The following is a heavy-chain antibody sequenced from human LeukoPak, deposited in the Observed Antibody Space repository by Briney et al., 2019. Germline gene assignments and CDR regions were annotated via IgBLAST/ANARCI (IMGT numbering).Heavy chain of an antibody. J-gene: IGHJ4*02. V-gene: IGHV1-2*02. D-gene: IGHD3-9*01. CDR2: INPNSGGT. Sequence: ASVKVSCTASGYTFTGYYMHWVRQAPGQGLEWMGWINPNSGGTNYAQKFQGRVTMTRDTSISTAYMELSRLRSDDTAVYYCARGGYFDWLPIPLDFDYWGQGTLVTVSS. CDR1: GYTFTGYY. CDR3: ARGGYFDWLPIPLDFDY.